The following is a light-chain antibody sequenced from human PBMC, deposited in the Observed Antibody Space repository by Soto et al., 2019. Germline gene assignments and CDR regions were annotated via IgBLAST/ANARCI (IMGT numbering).Light chain of an antibody. V-gene: IGKV1-39*01. Sequence: DIQMTQSPSSLSASVGERVTITCRASQSISSYLNWYQQKPGKATKLLIYAASSLQSGVPSRFSGSGSGTDFTLTISSLQPEDFATYYCQQSYSTPCGFGQGTKVDIK. CDR3: QQSYSTPCG. CDR2: AAS. J-gene: IGKJ1*01. CDR1: QSISSY.